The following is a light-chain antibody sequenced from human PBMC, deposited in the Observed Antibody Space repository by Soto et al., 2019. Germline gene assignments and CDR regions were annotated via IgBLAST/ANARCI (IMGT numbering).Light chain of an antibody. J-gene: IGKJ1*01. CDR3: QQYNSYS. CDR1: QSISNW. CDR2: HAS. Sequence: DIQLTQSPSTLPSSVGDRVTLTCRASQSISNWLAWYQRKPGTAPKLLIYHASTLESGVPSRFSGRGSGTEFTLTISSLQPDAFATYYCQQYNSYSFGQGTKVYIK. V-gene: IGKV1-5*01.